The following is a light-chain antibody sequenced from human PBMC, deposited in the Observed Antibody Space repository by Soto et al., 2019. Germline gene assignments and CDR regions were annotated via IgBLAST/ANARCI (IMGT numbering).Light chain of an antibody. CDR2: AAS. V-gene: IGKV1-39*01. CDR3: QQTYTTLSIT. CDR1: ERVARH. J-gene: IGKJ5*01. Sequence: DIQMTQSPSSLSASVGDRVTFTCRASERVARHLNWYQQKPGKAPKLLIYAASSLQNGVPSRFRGGGSGTDFTLTISNLQPEDFATYYCQQTYTTLSITFGQGTRLEIK.